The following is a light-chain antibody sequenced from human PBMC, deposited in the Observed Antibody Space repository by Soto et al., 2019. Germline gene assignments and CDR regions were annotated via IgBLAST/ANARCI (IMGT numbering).Light chain of an antibody. CDR2: EVN. CDR1: SSDVGGYDF. J-gene: IGLJ2*01. V-gene: IGLV2-8*01. CDR3: DSYAGSFERL. Sequence: QSALTQPPSASGSPGQSVTISCTGTSSDVGGYDFVSWYQQHPGKAPKLIIYEVNKRPSGVPDRFSGSKSGNTASLTVAGLQSEDEADYYCDSYAGSFERLFGGGTKLTVL.